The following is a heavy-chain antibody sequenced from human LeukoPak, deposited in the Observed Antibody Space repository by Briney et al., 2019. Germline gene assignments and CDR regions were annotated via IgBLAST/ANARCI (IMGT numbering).Heavy chain of an antibody. V-gene: IGHV3-48*03. CDR3: ARVGENLRPLGY. CDR1: GFTFSSYE. CDR2: ISSSGSTI. D-gene: IGHD3-16*01. J-gene: IGHJ4*02. Sequence: PGGSLRLSCAASGFTFSSYEMNWVRQAPGKGLEWVSYISSSGSTIYYADSVKGRFTISRDNAKNSLYLQMDSLRAEDTAVYYCARVGENLRPLGYWGQGTLVTVSS.